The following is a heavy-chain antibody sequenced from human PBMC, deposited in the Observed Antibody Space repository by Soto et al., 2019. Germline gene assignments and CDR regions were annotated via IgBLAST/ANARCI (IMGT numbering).Heavy chain of an antibody. CDR3: ARHNYGSGSTYFDY. Sequence: SETLSLSCTVSGDSISSISNYYWSWIRQPPGKGLEWIGGIFHSGSTNSNPSLKSRVTISVDTSKDQFSLKLNSMTAADTAVYYCARHNYGSGSTYFDYWGQGTLVTVSS. CDR2: IFHSGST. J-gene: IGHJ4*02. D-gene: IGHD3-10*01. V-gene: IGHV4-59*08. CDR1: GDSISSISNYY.